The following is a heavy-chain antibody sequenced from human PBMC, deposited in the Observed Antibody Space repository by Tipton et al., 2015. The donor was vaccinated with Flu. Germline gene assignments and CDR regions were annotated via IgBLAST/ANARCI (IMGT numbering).Heavy chain of an antibody. CDR1: GDSISSYY. Sequence: TLSLTCTVSGDSISSYYWSWIRQPPGKGLEWIGYMYCSGSTKYNPSLKSRVTISIDTSKNQFSLKLTSVTAADTAVYYCARDLKWSSAYYNPFGYWGQETLVTVSS. J-gene: IGHJ4*02. V-gene: IGHV4-59*01. CDR2: MYCSGST. CDR3: ARDLKWSSAYYNPFGY. D-gene: IGHD3-22*01.